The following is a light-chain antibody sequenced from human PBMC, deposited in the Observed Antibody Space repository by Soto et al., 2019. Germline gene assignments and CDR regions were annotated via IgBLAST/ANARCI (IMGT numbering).Light chain of an antibody. CDR1: QSVSSTY. V-gene: IGKV3-20*01. Sequence: EIVLTQSPGTLSLSPGERATLSCRASQSVSSTYLAWYQQKPGQAPRLLIYGASIRATGVPDRFSGSGSGTDFTLTISRLEPEDFAVYYCQQSHSLPRTFGQGTKVEIK. CDR2: GAS. J-gene: IGKJ1*01. CDR3: QQSHSLPRT.